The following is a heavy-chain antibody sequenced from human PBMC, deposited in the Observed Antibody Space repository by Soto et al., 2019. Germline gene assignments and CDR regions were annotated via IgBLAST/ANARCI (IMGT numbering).Heavy chain of an antibody. V-gene: IGHV4-31*03. J-gene: IGHJ5*02. CDR1: GGSISSGGYY. D-gene: IGHD5-18*01. Sequence: QVQLQESGPGLVKPSQTLSLTCTVSGGSISSGGYYWSWIRQHPGKGLEWIGYIYYSGSTYYNPSRKSRVTISVDTSKTQFSLKLSSVTAADTAVYYCARGRYSYGPQGFDPWGQGTLVTVSS. CDR3: ARGRYSYGPQGFDP. CDR2: IYYSGST.